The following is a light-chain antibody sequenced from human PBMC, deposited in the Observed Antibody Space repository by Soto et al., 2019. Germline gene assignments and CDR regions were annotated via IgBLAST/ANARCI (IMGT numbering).Light chain of an antibody. CDR1: QSVSTN. V-gene: IGKV3-15*01. CDR3: QQYDYWYT. CDR2: GAS. J-gene: IGKJ2*01. Sequence: EIVMTQSPATLSVSPRERATLSCRASQSVSTNLGWYQQRPGQAPRLLIYGASTRATGIPARFSGSGSGTEFTLTISSLQSEDFALYYCQQYDYWYTFGQGTKLKIK.